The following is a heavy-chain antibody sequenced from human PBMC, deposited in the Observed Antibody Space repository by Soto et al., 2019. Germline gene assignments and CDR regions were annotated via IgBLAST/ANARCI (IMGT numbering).Heavy chain of an antibody. Sequence: ASVKVSCKVSGYTLTELSMHWVRQAPGKGLEWMGGFDPEDGETIYAQKFQGRVTMTEDTSTDTAYMELSSLRSEDTAVYYCATVPGSSSTSFPGFPSDNWFDPWGQGTLVTVSS. D-gene: IGHD2-2*01. CDR3: ATVPGSSSTSFPGFPSDNWFDP. J-gene: IGHJ5*02. CDR2: FDPEDGET. CDR1: GYTLTELS. V-gene: IGHV1-24*01.